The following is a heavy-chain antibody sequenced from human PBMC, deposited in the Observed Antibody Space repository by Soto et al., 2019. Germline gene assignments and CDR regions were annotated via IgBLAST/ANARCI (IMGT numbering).Heavy chain of an antibody. V-gene: IGHV1-46*03. J-gene: IGHJ4*02. CDR3: ISTLGARFDY. CDR2: INPSIGTT. Sequence: QVQLVQSGAEVKKPGASVKVSCKASGYTFTSQSMHWVRQAPGQGLEWMGVINPSIGTTTYAQKFQGRVTMTSDTSTSSVYMEVSSLRSEDTAVYYCISTLGARFDYWGQGTLVTVSS. D-gene: IGHD1-26*01. CDR1: GYTFTSQS.